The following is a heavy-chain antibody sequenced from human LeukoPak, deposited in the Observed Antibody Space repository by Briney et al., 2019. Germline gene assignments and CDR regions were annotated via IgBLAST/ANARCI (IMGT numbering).Heavy chain of an antibody. Sequence: SETLSLTCAVYGGSFSGYYWSWIRQPPGKGLEWIGEINHSGSTNYNPSLKSRVTISVDTSKNQFSLKLSSVTAADTAVYYCARGEGVLWFREQKYNWFDPWGQGTLVTVSS. V-gene: IGHV4-34*01. CDR3: ARGEGVLWFREQKYNWFDP. J-gene: IGHJ5*02. CDR1: GGSFSGYY. D-gene: IGHD3-10*01. CDR2: INHSGST.